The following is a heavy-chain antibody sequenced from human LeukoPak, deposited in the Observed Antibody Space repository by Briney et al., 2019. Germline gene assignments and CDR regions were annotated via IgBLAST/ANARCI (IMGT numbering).Heavy chain of an antibody. J-gene: IGHJ3*02. CDR3: ARVGCSSTSCPFDI. CDR2: ISSNGGST. V-gene: IGHV3-64*01. CDR1: GFTFSSYA. Sequence: GGSLRLSCAASGFTFSSYAMHWVRQAPGKGREYVSAISSNGGSTYYANSVKGRFTISRDNSKNTLYLQMGSLRAEDMAVYYCARVGCSSTSCPFDIWGQGTMVTVSS. D-gene: IGHD2-2*01.